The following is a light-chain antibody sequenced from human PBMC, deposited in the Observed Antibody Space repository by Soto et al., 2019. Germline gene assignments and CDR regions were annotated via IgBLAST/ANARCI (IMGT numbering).Light chain of an antibody. V-gene: IGLV1-44*01. Sequence: QSVLTQPPSVSGTPGQRVTISCSGSSSNIGGNTGNWYQQLPGTAPKLLIYSNDQRPSGVPDRFSGSKSGTSASLAISALQSEDEADYYCAVWDDSLLGYVFGSGTKVTLL. CDR1: SSNIGGNT. CDR3: AVWDDSLLGYV. CDR2: SND. J-gene: IGLJ1*01.